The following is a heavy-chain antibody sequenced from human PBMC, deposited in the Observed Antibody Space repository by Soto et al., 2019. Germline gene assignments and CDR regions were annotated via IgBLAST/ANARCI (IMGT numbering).Heavy chain of an antibody. CDR1: GFTFGDYA. J-gene: IGHJ4*02. CDR3: TRRGPIAARPFDY. CDR2: IRSKAYGGTT. Sequence: GGSLRLSCTASGFTFGDYAMSWFRQAPGKGLEWVGFIRSKAYGGTTEYAASVKGRFTISRDDSKSIAYLQMNSLKTEDTAVYYCTRRGPIAARPFDYWGQGTLVTVSS. V-gene: IGHV3-49*03. D-gene: IGHD6-6*01.